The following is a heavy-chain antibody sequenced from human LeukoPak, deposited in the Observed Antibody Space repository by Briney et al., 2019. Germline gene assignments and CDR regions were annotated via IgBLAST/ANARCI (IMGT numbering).Heavy chain of an antibody. J-gene: IGHJ5*02. Sequence: SETLSLTCTVSGGSISSSSYYWGWIRQPPGKGLEWIGSIYYSGSAYYNPSLKSRVTIPVDTSKNQFSLRLTSVTATDTAVYYCARVPGGALNWFDPWGQGTLVTVSS. V-gene: IGHV4-39*01. CDR1: GGSISSSSYY. CDR3: ARVPGGALNWFDP. CDR2: IYYSGSA. D-gene: IGHD1-1*01.